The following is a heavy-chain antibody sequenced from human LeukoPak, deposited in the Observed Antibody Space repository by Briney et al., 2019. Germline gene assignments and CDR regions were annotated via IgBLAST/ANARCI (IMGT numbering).Heavy chain of an antibody. CDR3: ARDGGSGWYYFDY. CDR2: IYYSGST. J-gene: IGHJ4*02. CDR1: GGSISSYD. D-gene: IGHD6-19*01. V-gene: IGHV4-59*01. Sequence: PSETLSLTCTVSGGSISSYDWSWIRQPPGKGLEWIGYIYYSGSTNYNPSLKSRVTISVDTSKNQFSLKLSSVTAADTAVYYCARDGGSGWYYFDYWGQGTLVTVSS.